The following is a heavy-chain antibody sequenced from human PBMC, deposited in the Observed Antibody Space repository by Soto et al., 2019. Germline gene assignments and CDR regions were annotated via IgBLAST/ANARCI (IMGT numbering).Heavy chain of an antibody. V-gene: IGHV5-51*01. CDR3: ARQARTAAKRAKWFDP. J-gene: IGHJ5*02. Sequence: PVESLKISCKGSGYSFTSYWIGWVRQMPGKGLEWMGIIYPGDSDTRYSPSFQGQVTISADKSISTAYLQWSSLKASDTAMYYCARQARTAAKRAKWFDPWGQGTLVTVS. CDR1: GYSFTSYW. D-gene: IGHD2-2*01. CDR2: IYPGDSDT.